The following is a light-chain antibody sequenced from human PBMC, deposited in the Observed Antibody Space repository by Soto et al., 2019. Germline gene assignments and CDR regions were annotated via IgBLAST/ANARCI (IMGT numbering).Light chain of an antibody. V-gene: IGKV1-5*01. CDR2: DAS. CDR1: QSISSW. CDR3: QQYNSYSSDT. Sequence: DIQMTQSPSTLSASVGDRVTITCRASQSISSWLAWYQQKPGKAPKLLIYDASSLDSGVPSRFSGSGSGTEFTLTISSLRPDDFATYYCQQYNSYSSDTFGQGTKLEIK. J-gene: IGKJ2*01.